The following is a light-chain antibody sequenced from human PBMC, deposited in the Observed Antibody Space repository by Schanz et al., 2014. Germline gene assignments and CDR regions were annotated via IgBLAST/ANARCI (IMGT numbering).Light chain of an antibody. CDR2: GAS. CDR3: HQYGSIQWT. V-gene: IGKV3-20*01. CDR1: ETVSVDY. J-gene: IGKJ1*01. Sequence: EIVLTQSPGTLSLSPGEGATLSCRASETVSVDYLAWYQQIPGQAPRLLIYGASIRATGVPDRFSGRGSGTDFTLTISRLEPEDSAVYYCHQYGSIQWTFGQGTKVEIK.